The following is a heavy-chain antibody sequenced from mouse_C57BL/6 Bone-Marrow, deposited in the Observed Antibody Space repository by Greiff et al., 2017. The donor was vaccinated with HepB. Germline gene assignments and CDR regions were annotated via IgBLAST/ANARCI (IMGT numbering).Heavy chain of an antibody. CDR1: GYTFTDHT. Sequence: QVQLKESDAELVKPGASVKISCKVSGYTFTDHTIHWMKQRPEQGLEWIGYIYPRDGSTTYNEKFKGKATLTADKSSSTAYMQLNSLTSEDSAVYFCARSGSPYYGSTPHFEYWGQGTTLTVSS. V-gene: IGHV1-78*01. J-gene: IGHJ2*01. CDR2: IYPRDGST. CDR3: ARSGSPYYGSTPHFEY. D-gene: IGHD1-1*01.